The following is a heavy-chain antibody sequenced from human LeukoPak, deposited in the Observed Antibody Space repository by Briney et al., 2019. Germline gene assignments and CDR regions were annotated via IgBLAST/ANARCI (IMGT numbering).Heavy chain of an antibody. Sequence: GRSLRLSCAASGFTFDDFAMHWVRQAPGKGLEWVSGINWNSASIGYADSVRGRFTISRDNAKNSLYLQMNSLRAEDTALYYCAKEVGLYGDYYFDYWGQGTLVTVSS. J-gene: IGHJ4*02. V-gene: IGHV3-9*01. CDR2: INWNSASI. CDR1: GFTFDDFA. D-gene: IGHD4-17*01. CDR3: AKEVGLYGDYYFDY.